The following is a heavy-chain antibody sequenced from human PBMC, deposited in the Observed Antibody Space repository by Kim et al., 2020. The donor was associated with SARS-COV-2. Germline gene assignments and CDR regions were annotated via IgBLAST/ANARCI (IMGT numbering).Heavy chain of an antibody. J-gene: IGHJ4*02. D-gene: IGHD6-19*01. CDR3: AKSSGSNSHSPDY. Sequence: YADSVKGRFTISRANSINTLYLQMNSLRADDTAVYYCAKSSGSNSHSPDYWGQGTLVTVSS. V-gene: IGHV3-23*01.